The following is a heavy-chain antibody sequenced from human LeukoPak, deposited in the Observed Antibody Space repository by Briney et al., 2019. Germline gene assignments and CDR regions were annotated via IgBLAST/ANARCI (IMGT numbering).Heavy chain of an antibody. J-gene: IGHJ4*02. CDR3: ARVGGYCSDGNCYPKY. Sequence: GASVKVSCKASGYSFTSYAIIWVRQAPGQGLEWMGWIHTDTGNPTYAQGFTGRFVFSLDRSVSTTYPQISGLKAEDTAVYYCARVGGYCSDGNCYPKYWGQGTLVTVPS. CDR2: IHTDTGNP. CDR1: GYSFTSYA. D-gene: IGHD2-8*01. V-gene: IGHV7-4-1*02.